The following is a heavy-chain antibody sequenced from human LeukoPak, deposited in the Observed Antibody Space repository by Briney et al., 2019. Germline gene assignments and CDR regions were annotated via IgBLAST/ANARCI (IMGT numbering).Heavy chain of an antibody. CDR1: GYTFTSYD. V-gene: IGHV1-8*01. D-gene: IGHD6-19*01. Sequence: ASVTVSCKASGYTFTSYDINWVRQATGQGLEWMGWMNPNSGNTGYAQKFQGRVTMTRNTSISTAYMELSSLRSEDTAVYYCARAPPVSGWYRSDYYYGMDVWGQGTTVTVSS. CDR2: MNPNSGNT. CDR3: ARAPPVSGWYRSDYYYGMDV. J-gene: IGHJ6*02.